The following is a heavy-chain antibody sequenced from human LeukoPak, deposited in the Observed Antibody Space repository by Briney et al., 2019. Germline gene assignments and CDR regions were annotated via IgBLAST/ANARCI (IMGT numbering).Heavy chain of an antibody. D-gene: IGHD2-21*02. CDR2: IYTSGST. J-gene: IGHJ5*01. Sequence: SQTLSLTCTVSGGSISSGSYYWNWIRQPAGKGLEWIGRIYTSGSTNYNPSLKSRVTISVDTSKNQFSLKLSSVTAADTAVYYCSRVYCGGDCYQFDSWGQGTLVSVSS. CDR1: GGSISSGSYY. V-gene: IGHV4-61*02. CDR3: SRVYCGGDCYQFDS.